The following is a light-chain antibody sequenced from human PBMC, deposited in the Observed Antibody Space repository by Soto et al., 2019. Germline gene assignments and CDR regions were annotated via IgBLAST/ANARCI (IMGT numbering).Light chain of an antibody. V-gene: IGKV3-20*01. Sequence: IELTLSPGTLSLSTGEGATLSCWASQTVSSDYLAWYQQRPGQAPRLIIYGASSRATGIPDRFSGSGSGTDFTLTISRLEPEDFAVYYCQQYGSSPRTFGQGTKVDIK. J-gene: IGKJ1*01. CDR2: GAS. CDR1: QTVSSDY. CDR3: QQYGSSPRT.